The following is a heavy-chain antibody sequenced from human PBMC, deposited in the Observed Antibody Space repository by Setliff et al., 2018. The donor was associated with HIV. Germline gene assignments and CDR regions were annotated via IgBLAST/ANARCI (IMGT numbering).Heavy chain of an antibody. V-gene: IGHV1-69-2*01. J-gene: IGHJ4*02. CDR2: VDPEDGET. Sequence: ASVKVSCKASGYTFTDYYMHWVQQAPGKGLEWMGRVDPEDGETTYAEKFQGRITITADTSTDTAYMELNSLRSEDTAMYYCATLDYYGSQTYNLALHYWGQGTLVTVSS. CDR1: GYTFTDYY. D-gene: IGHD3-10*01. CDR3: ATLDYYGSQTYNLALHY.